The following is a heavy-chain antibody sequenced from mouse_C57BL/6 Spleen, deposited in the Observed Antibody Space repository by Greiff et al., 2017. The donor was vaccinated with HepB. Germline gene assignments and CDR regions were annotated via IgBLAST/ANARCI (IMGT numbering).Heavy chain of an antibody. Sequence: VQLQQSGAELARPGASVKLSCKASGYTFTSYGISWVKQRTGQGLEWIGEIYPRSGNTYYNEKFKGKATLTADKSSSTAYMELRSLTSEDSAVYFGAREEVMVTTGAYYYAMDYWGQGTSVTVSS. D-gene: IGHD2-2*01. CDR1: GYTFTSYG. CDR3: AREEVMVTTGAYYYAMDY. CDR2: IYPRSGNT. J-gene: IGHJ4*01. V-gene: IGHV1-81*01.